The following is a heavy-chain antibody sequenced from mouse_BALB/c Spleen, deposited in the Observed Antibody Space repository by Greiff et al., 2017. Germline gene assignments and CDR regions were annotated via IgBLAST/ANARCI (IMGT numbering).Heavy chain of an antibody. CDR1: GFTFSSYA. Sequence: EVQRVESGGGLVQPGGSLKLSCAASGFTFSSYAMSWVRQTPEKRLEWVASISSGVSTYYPDSVKGRFTISRDNARNILYLQMSSLRSEDTAMYYCARAYGSSAWFAYWGQGTLVTVSA. D-gene: IGHD1-1*01. J-gene: IGHJ3*01. CDR3: ARAYGSSAWFAY. CDR2: ISSGVST. V-gene: IGHV5-6-5*01.